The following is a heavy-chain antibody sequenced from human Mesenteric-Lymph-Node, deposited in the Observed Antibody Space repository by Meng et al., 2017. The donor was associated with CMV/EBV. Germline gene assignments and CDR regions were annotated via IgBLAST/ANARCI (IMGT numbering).Heavy chain of an antibody. CDR1: GFTFSSSG. J-gene: IGHJ4*02. CDR3: ARVIHDYGDYGRFDY. CDR2: IRYDGSNK. V-gene: IGHV3-30*02. Sequence: GESLKISCAASGFTFSSSGIHWVRQAPGKGLEWVAFIRYDGSNKYYADSVKGRFTISRDNSKNTLYLQMNSLRAEDTAVYYCARVIHDYGDYGRFDYWGQGTLVTVSS. D-gene: IGHD4-17*01.